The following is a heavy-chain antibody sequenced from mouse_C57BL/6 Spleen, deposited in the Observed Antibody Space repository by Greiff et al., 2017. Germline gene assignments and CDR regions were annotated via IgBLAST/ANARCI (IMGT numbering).Heavy chain of an antibody. D-gene: IGHD2-5*01. CDR2: IDPSDSET. CDR1: GYTFTSYW. Sequence: QVQLQQPGAELVRPGSSVKLSCKASGYTFTSYWMHWVKQRPIQGLEWIGNIDPSDSETHYNQKFKDKATLTVDKSSSTAYMQLSSLTSEDSAFYYCARSYSNSWFAYWGQGTLVTVSA. CDR3: ARSYSNSWFAY. V-gene: IGHV1-52*01. J-gene: IGHJ3*01.